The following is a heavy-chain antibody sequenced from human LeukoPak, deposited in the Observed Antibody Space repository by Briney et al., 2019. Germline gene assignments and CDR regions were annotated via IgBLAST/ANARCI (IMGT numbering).Heavy chain of an antibody. CDR1: GFTFSSYS. J-gene: IGHJ4*02. Sequence: GGSLRLSCAASGFTFSSYSMNWVRQAPGKGLEWVSSISSSSSYIYYADSVKGRFTISRDNAKNSLYLQMNSLRAEDTAVYYCARGGSYSVAPFVYWGQGTLVTVSS. D-gene: IGHD1-26*01. CDR3: ARGGSYSVAPFVY. CDR2: ISSSSSYI. V-gene: IGHV3-21*01.